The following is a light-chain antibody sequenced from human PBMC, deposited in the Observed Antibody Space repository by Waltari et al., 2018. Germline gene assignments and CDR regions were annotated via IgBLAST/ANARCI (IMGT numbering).Light chain of an antibody. Sequence: DIVMTQSPLSLPVTPGEPASISCRSSQSLLHSTGNNYLDWYLQKPGQSPQLLIYLGSNRDSGVPDRFSGSGSGTDFTLKISRVEAEDVGVYYCMQALQTPPSFGQGTKVEIK. CDR3: MQALQTPPS. J-gene: IGKJ1*01. CDR2: LGS. V-gene: IGKV2-28*01. CDR1: QSLLHSTGNNY.